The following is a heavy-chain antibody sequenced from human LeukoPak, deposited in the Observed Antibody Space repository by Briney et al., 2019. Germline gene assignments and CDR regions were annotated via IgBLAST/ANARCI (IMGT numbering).Heavy chain of an antibody. V-gene: IGHV3-7*01. J-gene: IGHJ4*02. CDR3: ARVTIFGVVTLTYYFDY. Sequence: GGSLRLSCAASGFTFSSYWMNWVRQAPGKGLEWVANINQDGSEKNYVDSVKGRFTISRDNVQNSLYLQMNSLRAEDTAVYYCARVTIFGVVTLTYYFDYWGQGTLVTVSS. D-gene: IGHD3-3*01. CDR1: GFTFSSYW. CDR2: INQDGSEK.